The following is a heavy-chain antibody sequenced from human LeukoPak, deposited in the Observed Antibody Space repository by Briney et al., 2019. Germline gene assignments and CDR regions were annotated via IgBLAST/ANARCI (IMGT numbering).Heavy chain of an antibody. Sequence: SGGSLRLSCAASGFTFSSYSMNWVRQAPGKGLEWVSSISSSSSYIYYADSVKGRFTISRDNAKNSLYLQMNSLRAEDTAVYYCARALTYQLLYTGYWGQGTLVTVSS. CDR1: GFTFSSYS. D-gene: IGHD2-2*02. CDR2: ISSSSSYI. V-gene: IGHV3-21*01. CDR3: ARALTYQLLYTGY. J-gene: IGHJ4*02.